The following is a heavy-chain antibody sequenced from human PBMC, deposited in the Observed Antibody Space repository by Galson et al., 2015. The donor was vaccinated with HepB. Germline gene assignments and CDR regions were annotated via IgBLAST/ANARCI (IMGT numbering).Heavy chain of an antibody. D-gene: IGHD2-2*02. V-gene: IGHV3-30*03. CDR2: ISYDGSNK. CDR1: GFTFSSYG. CDR3: ARDEGIGYCSSTSCYTGNWFDP. Sequence: SLRLSCAASGFTFSSYGMHWVRQGPGKGLEWVAVISYDGSNKYYADSVKGRFTISRDNSKNTLYLQTKSLRAEDTAVYYCARDEGIGYCSSTSCYTGNWFDPWGQGTLVTVSS. J-gene: IGHJ5*02.